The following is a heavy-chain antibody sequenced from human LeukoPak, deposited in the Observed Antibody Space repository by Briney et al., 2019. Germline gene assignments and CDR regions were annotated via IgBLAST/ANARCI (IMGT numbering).Heavy chain of an antibody. CDR3: ATESKWLPTY. D-gene: IGHD5-12*01. J-gene: IGHJ4*02. CDR1: GYTFSDYA. CDR2: ISGVADST. V-gene: IGHV3-23*01. Sequence: GGSLRLSCVGSGYTFSDYAMGWVRQAPGKGLEWVSDISGVADSTHYADSVKGRFTISRDNSKHTLYLQMNGLRAEDTAVYYCATESKWLPTYWGQGTQVTVSS.